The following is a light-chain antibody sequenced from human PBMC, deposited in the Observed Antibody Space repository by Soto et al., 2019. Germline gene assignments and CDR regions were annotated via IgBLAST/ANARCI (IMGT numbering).Light chain of an antibody. CDR3: LQVYSFPRT. Sequence: DIQMTQSPSSVSASVGDRITITCRASQGIGGRLAWFQQKPGKAPQYLIQAASILQSGVPSRFSGSGSGTEFMLTINNLQPEDFASYFCLQVYSFPRTVRLGPKVEI. CDR1: QGIGGR. V-gene: IGKV1-12*01. CDR2: AAS. J-gene: IGKJ1*01.